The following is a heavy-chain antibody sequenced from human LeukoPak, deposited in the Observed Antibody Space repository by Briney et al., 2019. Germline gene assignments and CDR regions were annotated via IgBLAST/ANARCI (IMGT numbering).Heavy chain of an antibody. CDR1: GGSISSSSYY. J-gene: IGHJ3*02. D-gene: IGHD3-22*01. CDR2: IYYSGST. V-gene: IGHV4-39*07. Sequence: SETLSLTCTVSGGSISSSSYYWGWIRQPPGKGLEWIGSIYYSGSTYYNPSLKSRVTISVDTSKNQFSLKLSSVTAADTAVYYCARGLRDSSGYYYGNAFDIWGQGTMVTVSS. CDR3: ARGLRDSSGYYYGNAFDI.